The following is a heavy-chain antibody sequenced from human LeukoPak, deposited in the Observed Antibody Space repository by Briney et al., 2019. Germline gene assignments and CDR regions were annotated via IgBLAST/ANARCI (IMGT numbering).Heavy chain of an antibody. Sequence: GGSLRLSCAASGFTFSDYYMSWIRQAPRKGLEWVSYISSSGSTIYYADSVKGRFTISRDNAKNSLYLQMNSLRAEDTAVYHCARVAAYYYDSSGYYYVGNLDYWGQGTLVTVSS. CDR1: GFTFSDYY. J-gene: IGHJ4*02. CDR2: ISSSGSTI. V-gene: IGHV3-11*01. D-gene: IGHD3-22*01. CDR3: ARVAAYYYDSSGYYYVGNLDY.